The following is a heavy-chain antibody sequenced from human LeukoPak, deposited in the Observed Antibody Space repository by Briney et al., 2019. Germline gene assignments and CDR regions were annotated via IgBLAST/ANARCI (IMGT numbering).Heavy chain of an antibody. D-gene: IGHD3-9*01. CDR2: ISYDGSNK. CDR1: GFTFSSYG. J-gene: IGHJ4*02. Sequence: GGSLRLSCAASGFTFSSYGMHWVRQAPGKGLEWVAVISYDGSNKYYADSVKGRFTISRDNSKNTLYLQMNSLRAEDTAVYYCVKDVLRYFDWPDYWGQGTLVTVSS. CDR3: VKDVLRYFDWPDY. V-gene: IGHV3-30*18.